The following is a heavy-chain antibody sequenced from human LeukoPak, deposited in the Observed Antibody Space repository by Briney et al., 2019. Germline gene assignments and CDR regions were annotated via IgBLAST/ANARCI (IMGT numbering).Heavy chain of an antibody. CDR2: IHYSGST. Sequence: PSETLSLTCTVSGGSISSYYWSWIRQPPGKGLEWIGNIHYSGSTEYNPSLKSRVTITVHTSETQFSLELRSVTAADTAVYYCHREGGGYWGQGALVTVSS. J-gene: IGHJ4*02. V-gene: IGHV4-59*08. CDR1: GGSISSYY. D-gene: IGHD3-16*01. CDR3: HREGGGY.